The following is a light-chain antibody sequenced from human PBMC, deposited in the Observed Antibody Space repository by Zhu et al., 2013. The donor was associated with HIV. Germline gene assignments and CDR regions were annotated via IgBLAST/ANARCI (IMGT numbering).Light chain of an antibody. J-gene: IGKJ2*01. CDR3: QHWDT. Sequence: DIQMTQSPSTLSASVGDRVTITCRASQTISTWLAWYQQKPGKAPNLLIYDGSTLESGVSSRFSGSGSGTEFSLTISSLQPDDFATYYCQHWDTFGQGTKLEIK. V-gene: IGKV1-5*01. CDR1: QTISTW. CDR2: DGS.